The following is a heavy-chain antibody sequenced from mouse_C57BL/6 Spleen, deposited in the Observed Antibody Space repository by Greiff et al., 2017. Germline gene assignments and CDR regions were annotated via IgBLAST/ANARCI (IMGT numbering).Heavy chain of an antibody. CDR2: INPNNGGT. CDR3: AKRGVVATDFDY. J-gene: IGHJ2*01. Sequence: VQLQQSGPELVKPGASVKMSCKASGYTFTDYNMHWVKQSHGKSLEWIGYINPNNGGTSYNQKFKGKATLTVNKSSSTAYMGLRSLKSEDSAGDYCAKRGVVATDFDYWGQGTTLTVSS. D-gene: IGHD1-1*01. CDR1: GYTFTDYN. V-gene: IGHV1-22*01.